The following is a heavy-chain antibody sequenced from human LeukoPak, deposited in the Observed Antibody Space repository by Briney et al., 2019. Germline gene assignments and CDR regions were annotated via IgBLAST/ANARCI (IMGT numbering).Heavy chain of an antibody. CDR1: GGSFSGYY. V-gene: IGHV4-34*01. CDR3: ARGQGSSSNWFDP. Sequence: SETLSLTCAVYGGSFSGYYWSWIRQPPGKGLEWIGEINHSGSTNYNPSLKSRVTISVDTSKNQFSLKLSSVTAADTAVYYCARGQGSSSNWFDPWGRGTLVTVSS. D-gene: IGHD6-6*01. J-gene: IGHJ5*02. CDR2: INHSGST.